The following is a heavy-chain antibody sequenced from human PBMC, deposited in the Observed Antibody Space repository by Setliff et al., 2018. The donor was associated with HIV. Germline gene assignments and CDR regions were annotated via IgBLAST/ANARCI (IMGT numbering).Heavy chain of an antibody. CDR3: ARVVYGGDSLGRYFQR. J-gene: IGHJ1*01. CDR1: GNSVSSSGYF. CDR2: IYHTGST. Sequence: SETLSLTCTVSGNSVSSSGYFWSWIRQHPGKGLEWIGYIYHTGSTYYNPSLQSRVSISIDTFKNQFSLRLTSVTAADTAVYYCARVVYGGDSLGRYFQRWGQGTLVTVSS. D-gene: IGHD2-21*01. V-gene: IGHV4-31*02.